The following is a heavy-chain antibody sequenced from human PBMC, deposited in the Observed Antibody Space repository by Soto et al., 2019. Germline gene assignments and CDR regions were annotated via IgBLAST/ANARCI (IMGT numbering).Heavy chain of an antibody. J-gene: IGHJ6*02. CDR2: ISYDGSNK. V-gene: IGHV3-30*18. Sequence: QVQLVESGGGVVQPGRYLRLSCAASGFTFSSYGRHWVRQAPGKGLERVAVISYDGSNKYYADSVKGRFTISRDNSKNTLYLQMNSLRAEDTAVYDCAKPIPAAFYYYYYGMDVWGQGTTVTVSS. D-gene: IGHD2-2*01. CDR1: GFTFSSYG. CDR3: AKPIPAAFYYYYYGMDV.